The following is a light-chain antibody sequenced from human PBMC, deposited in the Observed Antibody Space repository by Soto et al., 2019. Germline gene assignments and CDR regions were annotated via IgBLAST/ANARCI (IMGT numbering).Light chain of an antibody. Sequence: QSVVTQPASASGTPGQWVIISCSGSSSNIGGNPVNWYQQLSGTAPKLLIYSQNERPSGVTERFSASKSGTTASLAINGLESEDEADYYCASWDDSLEGVVFGGGTKLTVL. CDR2: SQN. CDR3: ASWDDSLEGVV. CDR1: SSNIGGNP. J-gene: IGLJ2*01. V-gene: IGLV1-44*01.